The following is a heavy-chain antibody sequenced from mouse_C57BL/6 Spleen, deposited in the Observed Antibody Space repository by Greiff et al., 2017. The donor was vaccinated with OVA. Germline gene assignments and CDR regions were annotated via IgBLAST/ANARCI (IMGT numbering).Heavy chain of an antibody. J-gene: IGHJ2*01. V-gene: IGHV1-50*01. CDR2: IDPSDSYT. Sequence: QVQLQQPGAELVKPGASVKLSCKASGYTFTSYWMQWVKQRPGQGLEWIGEIDPSDSYTNYNQKFKGKATLTVDTSSSTAYMQLSSLTSEDSAVYYCARRGANGDRFDYWGQGTTLTVSS. CDR1: GYTFTSYW. D-gene: IGHD4-1*01. CDR3: ARRGANGDRFDY.